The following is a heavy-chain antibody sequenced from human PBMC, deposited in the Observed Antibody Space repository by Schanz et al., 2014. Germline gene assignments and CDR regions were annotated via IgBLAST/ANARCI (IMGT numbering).Heavy chain of an antibody. CDR1: GGTFNSYT. V-gene: IGHV1-69*02. Sequence: QVQLVQSGAEVKKPGSSMKVSCKASGGTFNSYTINWVRQAPGQGLEWMGRIIPILGIANYAQKFQGRVTITADRSTSTAYMELSSLRSEDTAVYYCARGYGDSPTAFWGQGTLVTVSS. D-gene: IGHD4-17*01. J-gene: IGHJ4*02. CDR3: ARGYGDSPTAF. CDR2: IIPILGIA.